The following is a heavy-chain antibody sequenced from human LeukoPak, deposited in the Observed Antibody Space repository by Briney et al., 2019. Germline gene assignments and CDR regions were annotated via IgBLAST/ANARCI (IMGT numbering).Heavy chain of an antibody. CDR1: GYTITTCA. V-gene: IGHV1-3*04. J-gene: IGHJ4*02. CDR2: INTGDGDT. Sequence: ASVKLSCKASGYTITTCAILWVRQAPGQRLEWMGLINTGDGDTIYSQKFQGRVTITRDTSANTAYLELDSLTSEDTAVYYCAKGSSMGPISFYLDYWGQGTLVTASS. CDR3: AKGSSMGPISFYLDY. D-gene: IGHD5-24*01.